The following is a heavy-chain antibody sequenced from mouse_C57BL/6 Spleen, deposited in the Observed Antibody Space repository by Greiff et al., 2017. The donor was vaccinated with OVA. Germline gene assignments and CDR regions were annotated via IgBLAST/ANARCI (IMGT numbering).Heavy chain of an antibody. CDR3: ARMDDGYRIDY. V-gene: IGHV1-18*01. Sequence: EVKLVESGPELVKPGASVKIPCKASGYTFTDYNMDWVKQSHGKSLEWIGDINPNNGGTIYNQKFKGKATLTVDKSSSTAYMELRSLTSEDTAVYYCARMDDGYRIDYWGQGTTLTVSS. J-gene: IGHJ2*01. CDR1: GYTFTDYN. CDR2: INPNNGGT. D-gene: IGHD2-3*01.